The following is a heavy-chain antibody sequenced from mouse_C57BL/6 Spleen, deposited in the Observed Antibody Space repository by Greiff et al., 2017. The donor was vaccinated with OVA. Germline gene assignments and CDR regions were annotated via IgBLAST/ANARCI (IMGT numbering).Heavy chain of an antibody. CDR2: IYPGDGDT. Sequence: QVQLQQSGPELVKPGASVKISCKASGYAFSSSWMNWVKQRPGKGLEWIGRIYPGDGDTNYNGKFKGKATLSADKSSSTAYMQLSSLTSEDSAVYFCARDNYYGSICWYFDVWGTGTTVTVSS. J-gene: IGHJ1*03. CDR1: GYAFSSSW. V-gene: IGHV1-82*01. D-gene: IGHD1-1*01. CDR3: ARDNYYGSICWYFDV.